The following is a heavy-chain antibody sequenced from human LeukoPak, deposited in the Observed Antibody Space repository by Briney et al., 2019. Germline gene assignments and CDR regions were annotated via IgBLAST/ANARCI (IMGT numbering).Heavy chain of an antibody. J-gene: IGHJ3*02. D-gene: IGHD3-22*01. CDR3: ARDLGYYDSSGYTNAFDI. V-gene: IGHV3-23*01. Sequence: GGSLRLSCAASGFTFSSYGMSWVRQAPGKGLEWVSAISGSGGSTYYADSVKGRFTISRDNSKNTLYLQMNSLRAEDTAVYYCARDLGYYDSSGYTNAFDIWGQGTMVTVSS. CDR2: ISGSGGST. CDR1: GFTFSSYG.